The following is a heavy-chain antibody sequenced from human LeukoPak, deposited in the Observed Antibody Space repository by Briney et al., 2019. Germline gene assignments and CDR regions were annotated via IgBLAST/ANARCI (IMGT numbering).Heavy chain of an antibody. D-gene: IGHD3-22*01. V-gene: IGHV4-38-2*01. CDR1: GYSISSGYY. CDR3: ACRHDSSGYYYFDY. CDR2: IYHSGST. Sequence: SETLSLTCAVSGYSISSGYYWGWIRQPPGKGLEWIGSIYHSGSTYYNPTLKSRVTISVDTSKNQFSLKLSSVTAADTAVYYCACRHDSSGYYYFDYWGQGTLVTVSS. J-gene: IGHJ4*02.